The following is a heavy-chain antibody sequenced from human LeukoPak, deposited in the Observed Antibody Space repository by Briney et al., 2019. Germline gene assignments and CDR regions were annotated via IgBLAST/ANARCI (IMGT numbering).Heavy chain of an antibody. CDR2: IKQDGSEK. D-gene: IGHD6-6*01. Sequence: GGSLRLSCAASQFTFSTYWMSWVRQAPGKGLEWVADIKQDGSEKYYVDSVKGRFTISRDNSKNTLYLQMNSLRAEDTAVYYCARTYSSSPEPHDYWGQGTLVTVSS. J-gene: IGHJ4*02. CDR1: QFTFSTYW. V-gene: IGHV3-7*01. CDR3: ARTYSSSPEPHDY.